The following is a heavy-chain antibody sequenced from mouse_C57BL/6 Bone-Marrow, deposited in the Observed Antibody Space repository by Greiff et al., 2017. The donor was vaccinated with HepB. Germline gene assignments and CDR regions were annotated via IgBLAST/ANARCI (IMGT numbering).Heavy chain of an antibody. Sequence: QVQLKESGAELARPGASVKLSCKASGYTFTSYGISWVKQRTGQGLEWIGEIYPRSGNTYYNEKFKGKATLTADKSPSTAYMELRSLTSEDSAVYFCARYYEGYYFDYWGQGTTLTVSS. V-gene: IGHV1-81*01. D-gene: IGHD1-1*01. CDR3: ARYYEGYYFDY. J-gene: IGHJ2*01. CDR1: GYTFTSYG. CDR2: IYPRSGNT.